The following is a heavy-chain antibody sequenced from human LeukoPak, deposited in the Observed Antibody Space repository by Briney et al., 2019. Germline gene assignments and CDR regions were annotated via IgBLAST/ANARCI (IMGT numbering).Heavy chain of an antibody. J-gene: IGHJ4*02. D-gene: IGHD6-13*01. Sequence: PSETLSLTCTVSVGSISSYYWSWIRQPPGKGLEWIGYIYYSGSPNFNPSLKSRVTIPVDTSKNHFSLKLSSVTAADAAVYYCARDGYSSSWQAFDYWGQGTLVTVSS. V-gene: IGHV4-59*01. CDR2: IYYSGSP. CDR1: VGSISSYY. CDR3: ARDGYSSSWQAFDY.